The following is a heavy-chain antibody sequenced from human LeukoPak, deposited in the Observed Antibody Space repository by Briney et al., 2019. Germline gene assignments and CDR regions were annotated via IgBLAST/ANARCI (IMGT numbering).Heavy chain of an antibody. J-gene: IGHJ6*03. CDR3: ARDRVVTTDYYMDV. Sequence: GGSLRLSCAASGFTFSSYAMSWVRQAPGKGLEWVSAISGSGGSTYYADSVKGRFTISRDNSKNSLYLQMNSLRAEDTAVYYCARDRVVTTDYYMDVWGKGTTVTVSS. CDR2: ISGSGGST. D-gene: IGHD2-21*02. V-gene: IGHV3-23*01. CDR1: GFTFSSYA.